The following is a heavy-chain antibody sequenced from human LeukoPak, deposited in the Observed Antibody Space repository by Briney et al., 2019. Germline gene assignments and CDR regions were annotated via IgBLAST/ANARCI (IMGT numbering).Heavy chain of an antibody. Sequence: GRSLRLSCAASGFTFSSYSMNWVRQAPGKGLEWVSSISSSSSYIYYADSVKGRFTISRDNAKNSLYLQMNSLRAEDTAVYYCARDSRGAEFYGMDVWGQGTTVTVSS. J-gene: IGHJ6*02. CDR1: GFTFSSYS. V-gene: IGHV3-21*01. CDR2: ISSSSSYI. D-gene: IGHD1-14*01. CDR3: ARDSRGAEFYGMDV.